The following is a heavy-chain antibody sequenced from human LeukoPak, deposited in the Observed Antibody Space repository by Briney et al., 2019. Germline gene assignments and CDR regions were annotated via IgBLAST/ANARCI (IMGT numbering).Heavy chain of an antibody. Sequence: PGGSLRLSCAASGFTFSSYAMHWVRQAPGKGLEWVAVISYDGSNKYYADSVKGRFTISRDNSKNTLYLQMNSLRAEDTAVYYCASQYSSSNPFDYWGQGTLVTVSS. J-gene: IGHJ4*02. CDR1: GFTFSSYA. CDR3: ASQYSSSNPFDY. V-gene: IGHV3-30-3*01. D-gene: IGHD6-13*01. CDR2: ISYDGSNK.